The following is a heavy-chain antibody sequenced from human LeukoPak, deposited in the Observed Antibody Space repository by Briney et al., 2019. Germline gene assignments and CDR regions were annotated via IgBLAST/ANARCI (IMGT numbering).Heavy chain of an antibody. CDR1: GYTLTELS. Sequence: GASVKVSCKVSGYTLTELSMHWVRQAPGKGLEWMGGFDPEDGETIYAQKFRGRVTMTEDTSTDTAYMELSSLRSEDTAVYYCAIANHATYYDILTDPWGFFDYWGQGTLVTVSS. J-gene: IGHJ4*02. CDR3: AIANHATYYDILTDPWGFFDY. CDR2: FDPEDGET. V-gene: IGHV1-24*01. D-gene: IGHD3-9*01.